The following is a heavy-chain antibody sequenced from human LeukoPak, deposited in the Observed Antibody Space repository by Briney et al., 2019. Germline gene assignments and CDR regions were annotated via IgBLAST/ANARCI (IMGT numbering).Heavy chain of an antibody. D-gene: IGHD6-13*01. J-gene: IGHJ3*02. Sequence: GGSLRLSCAASGFIFSTYSMNWVRQAPGKGLEWVSYISSSSSAIHYADSLKGRFTISRDNANNSMYLQMNSLRAEDTAVFYCARDGGSSWYGAFDIWGQGTMVTVSS. V-gene: IGHV3-48*01. CDR2: ISSSSSAI. CDR1: GFIFSTYS. CDR3: ARDGGSSWYGAFDI.